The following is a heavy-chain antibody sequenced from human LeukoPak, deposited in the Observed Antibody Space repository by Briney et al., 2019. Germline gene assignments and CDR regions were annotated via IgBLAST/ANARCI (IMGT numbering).Heavy chain of an antibody. CDR3: ARDHPGVAQAPLDY. Sequence: GGSLRLSCAASGFTFSSYAMSWVRQAPGKGLEWVSGISGGGGSTNYADSVKGRFTISRDNAKNSLYLQMNSLRAEDTAVYYCARDHPGVAQAPLDYWGQGTLVTVSS. J-gene: IGHJ4*02. CDR1: GFTFSSYA. CDR2: ISGGGGST. V-gene: IGHV3-23*01. D-gene: IGHD2-15*01.